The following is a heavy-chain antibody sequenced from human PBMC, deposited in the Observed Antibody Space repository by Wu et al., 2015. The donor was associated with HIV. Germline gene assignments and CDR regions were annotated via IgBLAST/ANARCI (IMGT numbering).Heavy chain of an antibody. D-gene: IGHD1-7*01. Sequence: QVQLVQSGPEVRKPGASVKVSCKASQYTFTAFYIHWVRQAPGQGLEWMGWINPNSGFTKFAQRFEGRVTVTRDTSIDTVDMEMNGLRSDDTAIYFCGEGGTTHITGTSEGGCFDIVGPRTMITVSS. CDR1: QYTFTAFY. V-gene: IGHV1-2*02. CDR3: GEGGTTHITGTSEGGCFDI. CDR2: INPNSGFT. J-gene: IGHJ3*02.